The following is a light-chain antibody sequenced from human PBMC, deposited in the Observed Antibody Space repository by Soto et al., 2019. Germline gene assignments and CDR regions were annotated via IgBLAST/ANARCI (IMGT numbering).Light chain of an antibody. CDR1: QNINTW. CDR2: KAS. V-gene: IGKV1-5*03. CDR3: QQYNNYPPT. J-gene: IGKJ1*01. Sequence: DIQMTQSPSTLSASIGDRVTITCRSSQNINTWLAWYQQKPGKAPKVLMYKASTLEGGVPSRFSVSGSGTQFTLTISSLQPDDFATSYCQQYNNYPPTFGQGTRVEIK.